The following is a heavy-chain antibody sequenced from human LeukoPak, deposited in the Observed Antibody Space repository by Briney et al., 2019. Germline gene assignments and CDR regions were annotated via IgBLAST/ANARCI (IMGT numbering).Heavy chain of an antibody. J-gene: IGHJ4*02. D-gene: IGHD2-2*01. V-gene: IGHV3-23*01. Sequence: PGGSLTLSCAASGFTFSSYAMSWVRQAPGKGLEWASAISGSGGSTYYADSVKGRFTISRDNSKNTLYLQMNSLRAEDTAVYYCAINIVVVPAAMRGGDYWGQGTLVTVSS. CDR2: ISGSGGST. CDR1: GFTFSSYA. CDR3: AINIVVVPAAMRGGDY.